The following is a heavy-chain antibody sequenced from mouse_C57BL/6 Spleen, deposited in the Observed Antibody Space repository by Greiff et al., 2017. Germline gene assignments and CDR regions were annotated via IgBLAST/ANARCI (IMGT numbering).Heavy chain of an antibody. CDR2: ISYDGSN. V-gene: IGHV3-6*01. J-gene: IGHJ3*01. D-gene: IGHD2-4*01. CDR3: AAPYDYDDWFAY. CDR1: GYSITSGYY. Sequence: EVQRVESGPGLVKPSQSLSLTCSVTGYSITSGYYWNWIRQFPGNKLEWMGYISYDGSNNYNPSLKNRISITRDTSKNQFFLKLNSVTTEDTATYYCAAPYDYDDWFAYWGQGTLVTVSA.